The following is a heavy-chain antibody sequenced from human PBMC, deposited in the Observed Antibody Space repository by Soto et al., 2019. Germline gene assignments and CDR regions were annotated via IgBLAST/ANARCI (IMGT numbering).Heavy chain of an antibody. Sequence: QVQLVQSGAEVKKPGSSVKVSCKASGGTFSSNAISWVRQAPGQGLEWMGGIIPIYASPNYAQNFQDRVTVTADKVTSTAYLELSRMKFADSAIYYCAVTVTGSRSAVANWGRGTLVIVSS. V-gene: IGHV1-69*06. J-gene: IGHJ4*02. CDR3: AVTVTGSRSAVAN. D-gene: IGHD3-9*01. CDR2: IIPIYASP. CDR1: GGTFSSNA.